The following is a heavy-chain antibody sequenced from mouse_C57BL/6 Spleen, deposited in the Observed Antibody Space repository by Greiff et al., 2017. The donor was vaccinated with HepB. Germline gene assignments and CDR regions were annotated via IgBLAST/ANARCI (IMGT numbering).Heavy chain of an antibody. Sequence: VQLQESGPELVKPGASVKISCKASGYAFSSSWMNWVKQRPGKGLEWIGRIYPGDGDTNYNGKFKGKATLTADKSSSTAYMQLSSLTSEDSAVYFCARSWRYAMDYWGQGTAVTVSS. V-gene: IGHV1-82*01. CDR2: IYPGDGDT. CDR1: GYAFSSSW. CDR3: ARSWRYAMDY. J-gene: IGHJ4*01.